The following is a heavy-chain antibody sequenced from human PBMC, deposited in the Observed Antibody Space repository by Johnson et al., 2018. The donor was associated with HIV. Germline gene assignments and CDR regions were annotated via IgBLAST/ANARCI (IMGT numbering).Heavy chain of an antibody. J-gene: IGHJ3*02. D-gene: IGHD6-25*01. V-gene: IGHV3-11*04. Sequence: QVQLVASGGGLVKPGGSLRLSCAASGFTFSDYYIHWIRPAPGKGLEWLAFITGRGTAIYADSVKGRFTISRDNSKNTVYLEMNSLRAEDTAVYYCAKGGIDAFDIWGQGTMVTVSS. CDR1: GFTFSDYY. CDR2: ITGRGTAI. CDR3: AKGGIDAFDI.